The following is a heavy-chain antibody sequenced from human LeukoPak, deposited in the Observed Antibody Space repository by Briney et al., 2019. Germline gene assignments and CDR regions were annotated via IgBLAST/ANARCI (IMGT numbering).Heavy chain of an antibody. CDR3: ARDRGVATTGWFDP. CDR1: GDTFRKYT. V-gene: IGHV1-69*06. J-gene: IGHJ5*02. D-gene: IGHD5-12*01. CDR2: ITPISGTS. Sequence: VKVSCKSSGDTFRKYTITWVRQAPGQGLEWMGGITPISGTSIYAQKFQARVTIIADKVTSTAYMELRSLRSDDTAVYYCARDRGVATTGWFDPWGQGTLVTVSS.